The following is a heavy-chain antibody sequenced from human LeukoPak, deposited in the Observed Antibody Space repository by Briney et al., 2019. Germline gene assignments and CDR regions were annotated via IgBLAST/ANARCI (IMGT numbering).Heavy chain of an antibody. CDR1: GFTLSNYG. J-gene: IGHJ6*02. D-gene: IGHD6-19*01. CDR2: IWYDGSDK. V-gene: IGHV3-33*01. Sequence: GRSLRLSCAASGFTLSNYGMHWVRQAPGKGLEWVAVIWYDGSDKYYADSVKGRFTISRDNSKNTLYVQMNSLRVEDTAVYYCARDGSGWSRDVWGQGTTVTVSS. CDR3: ARDGSGWSRDV.